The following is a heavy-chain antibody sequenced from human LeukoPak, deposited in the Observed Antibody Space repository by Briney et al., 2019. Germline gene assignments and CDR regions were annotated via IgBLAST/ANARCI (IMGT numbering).Heavy chain of an antibody. CDR3: ARDVHGAGSYLPDYMDV. CDR2: IGSDGTRL. J-gene: IGHJ6*03. Sequence: GGSLRLSCLVSGLKFSSYAMNWVRQAPGEGLEWLAQIGSDGTRLYADSVKGRFTISRDNAENSVYLQMNSLRGEDTAVYFSARDVHGAGSYLPDYMDVWGKGTTVTVS. D-gene: IGHD3-10*01. V-gene: IGHV3-48*01. CDR1: GLKFSSYA.